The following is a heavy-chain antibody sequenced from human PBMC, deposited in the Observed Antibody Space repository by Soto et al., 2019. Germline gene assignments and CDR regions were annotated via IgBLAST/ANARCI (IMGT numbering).Heavy chain of an antibody. D-gene: IGHD6-6*01. V-gene: IGHV3-23*01. Sequence: GGSLRLSCAASGFTFSSYAMSWVRQAPGKGLEWVSAISGSGGSTYYADSVKGRFTISRDNSKNTLYLQMNSLRAEDTAVYYCAKDLRMRIAARYFDYWGQGTLVTVSS. CDR1: GFTFSSYA. CDR2: ISGSGGST. CDR3: AKDLRMRIAARYFDY. J-gene: IGHJ4*02.